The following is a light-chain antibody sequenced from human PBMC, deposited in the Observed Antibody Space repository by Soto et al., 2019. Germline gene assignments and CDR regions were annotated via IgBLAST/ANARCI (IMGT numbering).Light chain of an antibody. Sequence: EVVLTQSPGTLSLSPGERATLSSRASQSISSTYLAWYQQKPGQPPRLFIYGASSRATGIPDRFSGSGSGTDFTLTISRLEPEDFAVYYCQQYGSSPLTFGGGTKVEIK. CDR2: GAS. CDR1: QSISSTY. J-gene: IGKJ4*01. V-gene: IGKV3-20*01. CDR3: QQYGSSPLT.